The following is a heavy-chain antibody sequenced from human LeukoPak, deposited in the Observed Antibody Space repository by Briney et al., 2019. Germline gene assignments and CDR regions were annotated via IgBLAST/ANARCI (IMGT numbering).Heavy chain of an antibody. CDR2: IKSKTDGGTT. CDR3: TTETALWFGERAWFDP. V-gene: IGHV3-15*01. J-gene: IGHJ5*02. Sequence: GGSLRLSCAASGFTFSNAWMSWVRQAPGKGLEWVGRIKSKTDGGTTDYAAPVKGRFTISRDDSKNTLYLQMNSLKTEDTAVYYCTTETALWFGERAWFDPWGQGTLVTVSS. CDR1: GFTFSNAW. D-gene: IGHD3-10*01.